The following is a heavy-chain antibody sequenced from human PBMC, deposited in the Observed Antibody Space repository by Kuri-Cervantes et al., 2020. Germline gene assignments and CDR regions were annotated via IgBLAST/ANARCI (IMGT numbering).Heavy chain of an antibody. Sequence: GGSLRLSCAASGFTFSNAWMSWVRQAPGKGLEWVGRIKSKTDGGTTDYAAPVKGRFTISRDDSKNTLYLQMNSLKTEDTAVYYCTTDWDYYDSSGYVYFDYWGQGTLVTVSS. D-gene: IGHD3-22*01. V-gene: IGHV3-15*01. CDR2: IKSKTDGGTT. CDR3: TTDWDYYDSSGYVYFDY. J-gene: IGHJ4*02. CDR1: GFTFSNAW.